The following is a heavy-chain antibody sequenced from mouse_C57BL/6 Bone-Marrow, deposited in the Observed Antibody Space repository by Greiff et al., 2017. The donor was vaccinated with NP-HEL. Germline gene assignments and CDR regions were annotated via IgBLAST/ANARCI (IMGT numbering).Heavy chain of an antibody. Sequence: QVQLQQSGAELVRPGTSVKMSCKASGYTFTNYWIGWAKQRPGHGLEWIGDIYPGGGYTNYTEKFKGKATLTADKSSSTAYMQFSSLTSEDSAIYYCARNYDGYYHYFDYWGQGTTLTVSS. CDR3: ARNYDGYYHYFDY. CDR2: IYPGGGYT. V-gene: IGHV1-63*01. J-gene: IGHJ2*01. CDR1: GYTFTNYW. D-gene: IGHD2-3*01.